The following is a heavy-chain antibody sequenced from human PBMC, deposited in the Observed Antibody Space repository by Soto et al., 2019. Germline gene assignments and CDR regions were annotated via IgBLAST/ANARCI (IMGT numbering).Heavy chain of an antibody. D-gene: IGHD6-13*01. CDR3: ARGRGASSSWYYFDY. V-gene: IGHV4-59*01. J-gene: IGHJ4*02. Sequence: SETLSLTCAVYGGSISSYYWSWIRQPPGKGLEWIGYIYYSGSTNYNPSLKSRVTISVDTSKNQFSLKLSSVTAADTAVYYCARGRGASSSWYYFDYWGQGTLVTVSS. CDR1: GGSISSYY. CDR2: IYYSGST.